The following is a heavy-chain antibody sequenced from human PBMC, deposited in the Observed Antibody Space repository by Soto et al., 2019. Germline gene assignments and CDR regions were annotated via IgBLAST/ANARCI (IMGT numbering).Heavy chain of an antibody. CDR3: AKGYCSSTSCYGAGYYYYYYCMYV. CDR2: TYHSGST. D-gene: IGHD2-2*01. CDR1: GSSKTSSNS. J-gene: IGHJ6*02. V-gene: IGHV4-4*02. Sequence: SETLSLTCALSGSSKTSSNSLTWVRQPPGKGLEWIEETYHSGSTNYNPSLKSRVTISVDKSKNQFFLKLSSVTAADTAVYYCAKGYCSSTSCYGAGYYYYYYCMYVWGQGTTVTVSS.